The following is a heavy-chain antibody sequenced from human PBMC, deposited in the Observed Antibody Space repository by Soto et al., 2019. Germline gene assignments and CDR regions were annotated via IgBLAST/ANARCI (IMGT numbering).Heavy chain of an antibody. V-gene: IGHV1-58*01. CDR3: AAGKYYYDSSGYFY. Sequence: SVKVSCKASGFTFTSSAVQWVRQARGQRLEWIGWIVVGSGNTNYAQKFQERVTITRDMSTSTAYMELSSLRSEGTAVYYCAAGKYYYDSSGYFYWGQGTLVTVSS. CDR2: IVVGSGNT. D-gene: IGHD3-22*01. J-gene: IGHJ4*02. CDR1: GFTFTSSA.